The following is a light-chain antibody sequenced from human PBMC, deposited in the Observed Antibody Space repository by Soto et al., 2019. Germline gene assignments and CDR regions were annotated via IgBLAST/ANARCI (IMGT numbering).Light chain of an antibody. J-gene: IGKJ1*01. CDR2: DAS. CDR1: QSVSLS. V-gene: IGKV3-11*01. Sequence: EIVLTQSPATLSLSPGGRATLSCRASQSVSLSLAWYQQKPGQAPRLLIYDASKRASGFPARFSGSGSGTDFTLTISSLEPEDFAVYYCHQRQSWPRTFGQGTKVDI. CDR3: HQRQSWPRT.